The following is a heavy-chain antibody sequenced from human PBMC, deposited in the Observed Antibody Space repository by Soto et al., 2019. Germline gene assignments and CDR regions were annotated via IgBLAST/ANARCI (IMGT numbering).Heavy chain of an antibody. J-gene: IGHJ4*02. D-gene: IGHD3-10*01. CDR2: INVYNGNT. V-gene: IGHV1-18*01. CDR1: GYTFTSYG. Sequence: QVQLVHSGAEGKKPGASGKVSCKASGYTFTSYGISWVRQAPGQGLEWMGWINVYNGNTNYAQKLQGRVTMTTDTSTSTAYLDLRSLRSDDTAVYFCARDTSRGEYDYWGQGTLVTVSS. CDR3: ARDTSRGEYDY.